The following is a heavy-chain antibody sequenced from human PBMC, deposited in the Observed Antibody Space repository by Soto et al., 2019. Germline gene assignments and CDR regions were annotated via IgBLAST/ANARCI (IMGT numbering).Heavy chain of an antibody. V-gene: IGHV4-34*01. J-gene: IGHJ4*02. CDR1: GVSFSCFY. D-gene: IGHD3-3*01. CDR3: ARAGRLRFLEWLLRPFDY. CDR2: INHSGST. Sequence: SETLSLTCAVDGVSFSCFYLILIRQPPGKGLEWIGEINHSGSTNYNPSLKSRVTISVDTSKNQFSLKLSSVTAADTAVYYCARAGRLRFLEWLLRPFDYWGQGTLVTVSS.